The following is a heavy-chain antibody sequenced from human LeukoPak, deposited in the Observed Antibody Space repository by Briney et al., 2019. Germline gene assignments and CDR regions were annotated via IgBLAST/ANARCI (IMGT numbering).Heavy chain of an antibody. CDR1: GGTFSSYA. D-gene: IGHD1-26*01. CDR2: TIPILGIA. Sequence: SVKVSCKASGGTFSSYAISWVRQAPGQGLEWMGRTIPILGIANYAQKFQGRVTITADKSTSTAYMELSSLRSEDTAVYYCASIPRYSGSYLDYWGQGTLVTVSS. J-gene: IGHJ4*02. CDR3: ASIPRYSGSYLDY. V-gene: IGHV1-69*04.